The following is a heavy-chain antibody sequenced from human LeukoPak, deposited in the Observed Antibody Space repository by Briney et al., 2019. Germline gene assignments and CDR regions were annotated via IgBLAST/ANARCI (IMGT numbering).Heavy chain of an antibody. CDR2: ISKNGENT. V-gene: IGHV3-64*01. CDR1: GFTFSSYG. Sequence: PGGSLRLSCAASGFTFSSYGMSWVRQAPGKGLEFVSAISKNGENTYYANSVKGRFTISRDISKNTLYLQMGSLRPDDMAVYYCARVDSGSACASWGQGILVTVSS. J-gene: IGHJ1*01. D-gene: IGHD6-19*01. CDR3: ARVDSGSACAS.